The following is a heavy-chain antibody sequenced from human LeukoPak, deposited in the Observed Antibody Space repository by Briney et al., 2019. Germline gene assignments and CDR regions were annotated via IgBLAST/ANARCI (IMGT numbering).Heavy chain of an antibody. CDR3: ARRYSGSRRYFDY. V-gene: IGHV4-31*03. D-gene: IGHD1-26*01. Sequence: SQTLSLPCTVSIGSFSRGGYYCSWIRQHPGKGLERIWYIYYSGSTYYNPSLKSRVTISVDTSKNQFSLKLSSVTAADTAVYYCARRYSGSRRYFDYWGQGTLVTVSS. J-gene: IGHJ4*02. CDR1: IGSFSRGGYY. CDR2: IYYSGST.